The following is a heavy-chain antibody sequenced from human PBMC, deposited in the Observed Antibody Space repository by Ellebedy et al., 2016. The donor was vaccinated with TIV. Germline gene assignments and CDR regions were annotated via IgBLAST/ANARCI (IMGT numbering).Heavy chain of an antibody. CDR1: GYSISSGYY. Sequence: SQTLSLTXTVSGYSISSGYYWGWIRQPPGKGLEWIGSIHHSGSTYYNPSLKSRVTISVDTSKNQFSLKLSSVTAADTAVYYCARAGGDYFDYWGQGNLVTVSS. D-gene: IGHD2-21*01. J-gene: IGHJ4*02. CDR2: IHHSGST. V-gene: IGHV4-38-2*02. CDR3: ARAGGDYFDY.